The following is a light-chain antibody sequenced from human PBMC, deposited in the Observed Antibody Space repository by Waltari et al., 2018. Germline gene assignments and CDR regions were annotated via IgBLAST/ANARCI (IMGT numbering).Light chain of an antibody. V-gene: IGLV1-51*01. CDR3: GTWDASLSAGV. Sequence: QSVLTQPPPVSAAPGQKATISCSGSSSNIGINYVSWYQQRPGTAPKLLIYCNNKRPSGIPDRFSGSRSGTSATLGITGLQTGDEADYYCGTWDASLSAGVFGVGTKLTVL. J-gene: IGLJ2*01. CDR2: CNN. CDR1: SSNIGINY.